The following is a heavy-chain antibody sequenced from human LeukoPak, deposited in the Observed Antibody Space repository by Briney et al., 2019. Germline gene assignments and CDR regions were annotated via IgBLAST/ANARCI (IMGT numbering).Heavy chain of an antibody. Sequence: SETLSLTCAVSGYSISSGYYWGWIRQPPGKGLEWIGSIYHSGSTYYNPSLKSRVTISVDTSKNQFSLKLSSVTAADTAVYYCARHHPHCGDPPLQIDPSGQGNLGTVSS. CDR1: GYSISSGYY. J-gene: IGHJ5*02. D-gene: IGHD2-21*02. CDR3: ARHHPHCGDPPLQIDP. CDR2: IYHSGST. V-gene: IGHV4-38-2*01.